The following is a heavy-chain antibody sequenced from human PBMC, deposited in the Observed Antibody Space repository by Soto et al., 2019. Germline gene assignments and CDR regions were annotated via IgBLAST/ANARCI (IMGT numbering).Heavy chain of an antibody. CDR2: IYSGGST. D-gene: IGHD7-27*01. CDR1: GFTVSSNY. V-gene: IGHV3-53*01. Sequence: GESLKISCAASGFTVSSNYMSWVRQAPGKGLEWVSVIYSGGSTYYADSVKCRFTISRDNSKNTLYLQMNSLRAEDTAVYYCARELTGDYGGRGHTIDYWGQGTLVTVSS. CDR3: ARELTGDYGGRGHTIDY. J-gene: IGHJ4*02.